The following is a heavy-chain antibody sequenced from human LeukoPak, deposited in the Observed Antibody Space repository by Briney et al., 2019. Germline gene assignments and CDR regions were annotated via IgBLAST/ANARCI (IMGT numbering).Heavy chain of an antibody. V-gene: IGHV5-51*01. J-gene: IGHJ3*02. CDR3: ASTSIVGATSAAFDI. D-gene: IGHD1-26*01. Sequence: GESLKISCKGSGYSLTSYWIRWERLMPGNGLGWMGNSYPVDSDTRYIPSFQGQVTISADKSISTACLRWSSLKASDTAMYYFASTSIVGATSAAFDIWGQGTMVTVSS. CDR1: GYSLTSYW. CDR2: SYPVDSDT.